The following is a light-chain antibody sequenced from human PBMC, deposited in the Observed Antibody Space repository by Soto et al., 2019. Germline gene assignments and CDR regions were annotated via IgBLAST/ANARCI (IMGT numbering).Light chain of an antibody. V-gene: IGKV1-5*03. CDR1: QSISGW. CDR3: QQYNKWPAEIT. Sequence: DIQMTQSPSTLSASVGDRVTITCRASQSISGWLAWYQQKLGKAPKLLIYKASSLESGVPSRFSGSGSGTEFTLTISSLQSEDSGVYYCQQYNKWPAEITFGQGTRLEIK. CDR2: KAS. J-gene: IGKJ5*01.